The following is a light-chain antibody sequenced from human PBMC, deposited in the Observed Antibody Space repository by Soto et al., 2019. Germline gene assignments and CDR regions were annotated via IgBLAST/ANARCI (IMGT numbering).Light chain of an antibody. CDR2: DVN. J-gene: IGLJ3*02. CDR3: CSYAGSYTWV. CDR1: SSDVGGYNF. V-gene: IGLV2-11*01. Sequence: QSALTQPRSVSGSPGQSVTISCTGTSSDVGGYNFVSWYQQHPGKAPQLMIYDVNKRPSGVPDRFSGSKSGNAASLTTSGLQAEDEADYYCCSYAGSYTWVFGGGTKLTVL.